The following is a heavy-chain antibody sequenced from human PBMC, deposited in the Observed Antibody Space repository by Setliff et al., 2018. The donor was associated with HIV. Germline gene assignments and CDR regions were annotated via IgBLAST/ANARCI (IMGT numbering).Heavy chain of an antibody. Sequence: SETLSLTCAVYGGSFSGYYWSWIRQPPGKGLEWIGEINHSGSTNYNPPLKSRVTISVDTSKNQFSLKLSSVTAADTAVYYCAGVDGYDFWSGYYTPHAFDIWGQRTMVTVSS. V-gene: IGHV4-34*01. D-gene: IGHD3-3*01. CDR3: AGVDGYDFWSGYYTPHAFDI. CDR2: INHSGST. CDR1: GGSFSGYY. J-gene: IGHJ3*02.